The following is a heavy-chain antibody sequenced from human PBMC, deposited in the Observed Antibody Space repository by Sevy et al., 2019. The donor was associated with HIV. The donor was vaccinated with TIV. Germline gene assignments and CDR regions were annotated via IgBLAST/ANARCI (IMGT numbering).Heavy chain of an antibody. Sequence: GGYLRLSCAASGFTFSSYAMSWVRQAPEKGLEWVSVISDSGGNTYYADSVKGRFTISRDNSRNTLYLQMNSLRAEDTAVYYCTIDPPTYNYYGSSGYFDNWGQGTLVTVSS. D-gene: IGHD3-22*01. CDR2: ISDSGGNT. V-gene: IGHV3-23*01. CDR1: GFTFSSYA. J-gene: IGHJ5*02. CDR3: TIDPPTYNYYGSSGYFDN.